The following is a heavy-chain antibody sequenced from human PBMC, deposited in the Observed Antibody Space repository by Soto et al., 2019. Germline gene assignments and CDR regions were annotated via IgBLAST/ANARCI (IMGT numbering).Heavy chain of an antibody. Sequence: QVPLVQSGAEGKKPGASVKVSCKASGYTFTSYGITWVRQAPGQGLAWMGRISDHNGNTDYAQKIQGRVIVTRDTSTSTAYMELRSLRSDDTAEYYCARGRYGDYWGQGALVTVSS. D-gene: IGHD1-1*01. CDR1: GYTFTSYG. V-gene: IGHV1-18*01. CDR2: ISDHNGNT. J-gene: IGHJ4*02. CDR3: ARGRYGDY.